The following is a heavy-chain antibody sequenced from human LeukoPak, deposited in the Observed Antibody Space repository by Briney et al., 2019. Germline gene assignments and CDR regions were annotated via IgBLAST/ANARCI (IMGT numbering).Heavy chain of an antibody. Sequence: GGSLRLSCAASGFTFSSYAMHWVRQAPGKGLEWVAVISYDGSNKYYADSVKGRFTISRDNSKNTLYLQMNSLRAEDTAVYYCASKEYSSSWYYFDYWGQGTLVTVSS. CDR3: ASKEYSSSWYYFDY. V-gene: IGHV3-30-3*01. CDR1: GFTFSSYA. D-gene: IGHD6-13*01. CDR2: ISYDGSNK. J-gene: IGHJ4*02.